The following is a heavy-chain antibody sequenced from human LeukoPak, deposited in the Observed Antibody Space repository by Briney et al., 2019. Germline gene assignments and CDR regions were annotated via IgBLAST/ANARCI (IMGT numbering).Heavy chain of an antibody. CDR1: GGSISSSSYY. D-gene: IGHD2-15*01. CDR2: IYYSGIT. J-gene: IGHJ4*02. CDR3: ARLRCSGGSCYPAWFDY. Sequence: PSETLSLTCTVSGGSISSSSYYWGWIRQPPGKGLEWIGSIYYSGITYYNPSLKSRVTISVDTSKNQFSLKLRSVTAADTAVYYCARLRCSGGSCYPAWFDYWGQGTLVTVSS. V-gene: IGHV4-39*01.